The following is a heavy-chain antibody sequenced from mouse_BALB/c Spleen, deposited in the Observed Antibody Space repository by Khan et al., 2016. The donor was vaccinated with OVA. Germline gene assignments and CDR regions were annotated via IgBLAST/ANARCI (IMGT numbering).Heavy chain of an antibody. CDR1: GYSIASDYA. CDR3: ARVYGGDFDY. D-gene: IGHD1-1*01. Sequence: VQLKESGPGLVRPSQSLSLTCTVTGYSIASDYAWNWIRQFPGNKLEWMGFISYSGNTNYNPSLKSRISITRDTSKNQFFLQLNSVTTEDTARYDCARVYGGDFDYWGQGTPLTVSS. V-gene: IGHV3-2*02. CDR2: ISYSGNT. J-gene: IGHJ2*01.